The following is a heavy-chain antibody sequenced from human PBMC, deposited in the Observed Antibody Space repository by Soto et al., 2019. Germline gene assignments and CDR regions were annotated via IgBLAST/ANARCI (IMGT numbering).Heavy chain of an antibody. CDR3: ARGGFDDAFDI. J-gene: IGHJ3*02. CDR2: TNPDTGNT. V-gene: IGHV1-18*04. CDR1: GYSFTNHG. D-gene: IGHD3-22*01. Sequence: QVQLVQSGAELKKPGASVTISCKASGYSFTNHGINWVRQAPGQGLEWMGWTNPDTGNTNYLQRLQGTVTMTTDTSTSTVYMELRSLRSDDTAIYYCARGGFDDAFDIWCQGTLVTVSS.